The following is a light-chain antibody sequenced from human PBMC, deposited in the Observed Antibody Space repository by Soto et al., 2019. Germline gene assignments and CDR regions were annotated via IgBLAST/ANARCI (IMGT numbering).Light chain of an antibody. Sequence: QPVLTQSPSASASLGASVRLTCTLSSGHNSHAIAWHQQQPEKGPRYLMKVHSDGSHTKGDGIPDRFSGSSSGADRYLTIFSLQSEDEADYYCQTWDIDSGVFGGGTKLTVL. V-gene: IGLV4-69*01. CDR2: VHSDGSH. CDR1: SGHNSHA. CDR3: QTWDIDSGV. J-gene: IGLJ3*02.